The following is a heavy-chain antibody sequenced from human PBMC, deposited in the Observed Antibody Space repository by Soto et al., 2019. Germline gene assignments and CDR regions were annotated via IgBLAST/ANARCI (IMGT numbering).Heavy chain of an antibody. J-gene: IGHJ4*02. CDR2: ISGSGGST. V-gene: IGHV3-23*01. CDR3: ANLGYCSGGSCFRRPYYFDY. Sequence: PGGSLRLSCAASGXTFSSYAMSWVRQAPGKGLEWVSAISGSGGSTYYADSVKGRFTISRDNSKNTLYLQMNSLRAEDTAVYYCANLGYCSGGSCFRRPYYFDYWGQGTLVTVSS. D-gene: IGHD2-15*01. CDR1: GXTFSSYA.